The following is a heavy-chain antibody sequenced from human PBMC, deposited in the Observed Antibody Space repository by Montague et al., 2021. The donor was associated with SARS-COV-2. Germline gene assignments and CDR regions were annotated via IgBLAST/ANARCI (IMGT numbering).Heavy chain of an antibody. CDR2: IYYSGST. Sequence: SETLSLTCTVSGGSISSYYWSWIRQPPGKGLEWIGYIYYSGSTNYNPSLKSRVTISVDTSKNQFSLKLSYVTAADTAVYYCARGELVAIFGVVNYYYYYYLDVWGKGTTVTVSS. CDR1: GGSISSYY. V-gene: IGHV4-59*01. J-gene: IGHJ6*03. D-gene: IGHD3-3*01. CDR3: ARGELVAIFGVVNYYYYYYLDV.